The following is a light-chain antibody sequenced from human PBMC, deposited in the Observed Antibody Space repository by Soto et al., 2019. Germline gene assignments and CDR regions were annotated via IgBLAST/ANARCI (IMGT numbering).Light chain of an antibody. J-gene: IGKJ4*01. CDR3: QQRSNWPPLT. CDR1: QRVSSY. CDR2: DAS. V-gene: IGKV3-11*01. Sequence: EIVLTQSPATLSLSPGERATLSCRASQRVSSYLAWYQQKPGQAPRLLIYDASNRATGIPARFSGSGSGTEFTLPIRSLEPEAFAVYYCQQRSNWPPLTFGGGTKVEIK.